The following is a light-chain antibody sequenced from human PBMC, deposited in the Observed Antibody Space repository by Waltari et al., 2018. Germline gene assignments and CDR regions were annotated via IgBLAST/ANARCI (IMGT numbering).Light chain of an antibody. CDR2: DVS. CDR1: SSDIGGYKF. J-gene: IGLJ2*01. Sequence: QSALTQPPSASGSPGQSVTISCTGTSSDIGGYKFASWYQHHPGRAPKLMIYDVSKRPSGVPDRFSGSKSGNTASLTVSGLQAEDEADYYCSSYAGSNNILFGGGTKLTVL. V-gene: IGLV2-8*01. CDR3: SSYAGSNNIL.